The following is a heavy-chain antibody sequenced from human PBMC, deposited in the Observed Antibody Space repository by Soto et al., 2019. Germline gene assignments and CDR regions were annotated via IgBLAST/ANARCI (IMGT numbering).Heavy chain of an antibody. J-gene: IGHJ4*02. Sequence: EVQLVESGGGLVQPGGSLRLSCTASGFMFSNYAIHWVRQAPGKGLEYVSAITNNGRNTYYANSVKGRFIISRDNSKNTVYLQMGSLTVEDMAIYYCTRQGTDFWSGYELDYWGQGTLVTVSS. CDR3: TRQGTDFWSGYELDY. V-gene: IGHV3-64*01. CDR2: ITNNGRNT. CDR1: GFMFSNYA. D-gene: IGHD3-3*01.